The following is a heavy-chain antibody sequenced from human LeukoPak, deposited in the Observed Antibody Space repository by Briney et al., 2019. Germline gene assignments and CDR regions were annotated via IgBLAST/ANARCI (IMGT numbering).Heavy chain of an antibody. CDR3: AGSYYGSGGYLKT. D-gene: IGHD3-10*01. CDR1: GYTFTSYG. Sequence: ASVKVSCKASGYTFTSYGISWVGQAPGQGLEWMGGISLYNGNTNYAQKFQGRVTMTTDTSTSKAYMELRSLSSDDTAVYYRAGSYYGSGGYLKTWGQGTLATVS. CDR2: ISLYNGNT. J-gene: IGHJ5*02. V-gene: IGHV1-18*01.